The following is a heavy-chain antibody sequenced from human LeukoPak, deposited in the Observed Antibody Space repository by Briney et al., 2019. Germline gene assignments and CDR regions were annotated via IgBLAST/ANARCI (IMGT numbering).Heavy chain of an antibody. CDR3: ATYVWGYQNS. CDR1: GGSISSSSYY. Sequence: SETLSLTCTVSGGSISSSSYYWGWIRQPPGKGLEWIGSIYYSGSTNYNPSLKSRVTISVDTSKNQFSLKLSSVTAADTAVYYCATYVWGYQNSWGQGTLVTVSS. V-gene: IGHV4-39*07. J-gene: IGHJ4*02. D-gene: IGHD7-27*01. CDR2: IYYSGST.